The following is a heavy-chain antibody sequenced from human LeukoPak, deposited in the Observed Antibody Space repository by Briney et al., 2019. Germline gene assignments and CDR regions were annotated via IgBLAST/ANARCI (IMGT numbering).Heavy chain of an antibody. CDR1: GFTFSIST. CDR3: ARKDALVVHWYFDL. D-gene: IGHD2-2*01. J-gene: IGHJ2*01. CDR2: ISSSSSNM. Sequence: GGSLRLSCAASGFTFSISTMNWVRQAPGKGLEWVSSISSSSSNMHYADSVKGRLTISRDNAKNSLYLQINSLRAEDTAVYYCARKDALVVHWYFDLWGRGTLVTVSS. V-gene: IGHV3-21*01.